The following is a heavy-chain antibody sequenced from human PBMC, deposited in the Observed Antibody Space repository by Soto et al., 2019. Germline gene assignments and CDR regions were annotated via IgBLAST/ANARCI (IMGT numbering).Heavy chain of an antibody. D-gene: IGHD4-17*01. V-gene: IGHV4-31*03. CDR1: GGSISSGGYY. J-gene: IGHJ4*02. CDR3: ARRYGASFDY. CDR2: IYYSGST. Sequence: SETLSLTCTVSGGSISSGGYYWSWIRQHPGKGLEWIGYIYYSGSTYYNPSLKSRVTISVDTSKNQFSLKLTSVTAADTAVYYCARRYGASFDYWGQGTLVTVSS.